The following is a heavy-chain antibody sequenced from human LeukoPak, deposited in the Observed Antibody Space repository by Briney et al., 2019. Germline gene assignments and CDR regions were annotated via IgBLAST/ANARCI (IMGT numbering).Heavy chain of an antibody. Sequence: GGYLRLSCAASGFTFSNYAVSWVRQAPGKGLEWISGISASGINTYSADSVKGRFTISRDNSKNTLSLQMSSLRAEDTAVYYCARDMFTTGWSAFDIWGPGTMVTVSS. V-gene: IGHV3-23*01. CDR1: GFTFSNYA. D-gene: IGHD6-19*01. J-gene: IGHJ3*02. CDR3: ARDMFTTGWSAFDI. CDR2: ISASGINT.